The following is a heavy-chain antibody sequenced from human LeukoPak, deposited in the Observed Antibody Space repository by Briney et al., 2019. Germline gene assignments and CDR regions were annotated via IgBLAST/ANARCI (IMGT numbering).Heavy chain of an antibody. D-gene: IGHD1-26*01. J-gene: IGHJ4*02. V-gene: IGHV3-30*04. Sequence: GRSLRLSCAASGFTFSSYAMHWVRQAPGKGLEGVAVISYDGSNKYYADSVKGRFTISRDNSKNTLYLQMNSLRAEDTAVYYCARPRVGAAYYFDYWGQGTLVTVSS. CDR1: GFTFSSYA. CDR3: ARPRVGAAYYFDY. CDR2: ISYDGSNK.